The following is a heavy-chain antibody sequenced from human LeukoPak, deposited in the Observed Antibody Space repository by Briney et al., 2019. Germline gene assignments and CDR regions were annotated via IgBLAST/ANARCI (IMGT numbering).Heavy chain of an antibody. Sequence: GGSLRLSCAASGFTFDDYAMHWVRQAPGKGLEWVSGISWSSGTIGYADSVKGRFTISRDNAKNSLYLQMNSLRAEDTALYYCAKDTGYSYDSSGLYYFDYWGQGTLVTVSS. CDR2: ISWSSGTI. CDR1: GFTFDDYA. D-gene: IGHD3-22*01. CDR3: AKDTGYSYDSSGLYYFDY. J-gene: IGHJ4*02. V-gene: IGHV3-9*01.